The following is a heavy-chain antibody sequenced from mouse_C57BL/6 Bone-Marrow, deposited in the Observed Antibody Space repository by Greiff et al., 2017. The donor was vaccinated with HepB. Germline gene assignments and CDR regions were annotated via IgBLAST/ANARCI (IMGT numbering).Heavy chain of an antibody. J-gene: IGHJ1*03. V-gene: IGHV5-9*01. D-gene: IGHD3-3*01. Sequence: EVQLVESGGGLVKPGGSLKLSCAASGFTFSSYTISGGGGNTYYPDSVKGRFTISRDNAKNTLYLQMSSLRSEDTALYYCARRDEDWYFDVWGTGTTVTVSS. CDR3: ARRDEDWYFDV. CDR1: GFTFSSYT. CDR2: SGGGGNT.